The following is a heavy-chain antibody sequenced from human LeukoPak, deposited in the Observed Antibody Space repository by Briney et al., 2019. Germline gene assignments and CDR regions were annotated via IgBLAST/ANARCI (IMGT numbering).Heavy chain of an antibody. V-gene: IGHV3-7*01. Sequence: GGSLRLSCAASGFTFSSYWMSWVRQAPEKGLEWVANIKQDGSEKYYVDSVKGRFTISRDNAKNSLYLQMNSLRAEDTAVYYCAREVNYDFWSGSPDWFDPWGQGTLVTVSS. J-gene: IGHJ5*02. CDR3: AREVNYDFWSGSPDWFDP. D-gene: IGHD3-3*01. CDR2: IKQDGSEK. CDR1: GFTFSSYW.